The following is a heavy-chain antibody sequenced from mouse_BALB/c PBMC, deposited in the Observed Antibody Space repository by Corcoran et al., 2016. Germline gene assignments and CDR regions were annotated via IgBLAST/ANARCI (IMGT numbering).Heavy chain of an antibody. CDR1: GYTFSNYG. J-gene: IGHJ4*01. CDR3: AREPCAMDY. Sequence: QIQLVLSGAELKKPGGTAKISCKASGYTFSNYGINWVKQAPGKGLMWMGWINTYTGEPTYADDFKGRFAFSLGTSASTAYLQINNLKNEDTATYFCAREPCAMDYWGQGTSVTVSA. CDR2: INTYTGEP. V-gene: IGHV9-3-1*01.